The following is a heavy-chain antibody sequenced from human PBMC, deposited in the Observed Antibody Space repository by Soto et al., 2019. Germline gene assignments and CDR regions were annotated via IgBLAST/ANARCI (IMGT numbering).Heavy chain of an antibody. CDR3: ANADYGDYVDYYYYGMDV. CDR2: ISYDGSNK. Sequence: GGSLRLSCAASGFTFSSYGMHWVRQATGKGLEWVAVISYDGSNKYYADSVKGRFTISRDNSKNTLYLQMNSLRAEDTAVYYCANADYGDYVDYYYYGMDVWGQGTTVTVSS. V-gene: IGHV3-30*18. J-gene: IGHJ6*02. D-gene: IGHD4-17*01. CDR1: GFTFSSYG.